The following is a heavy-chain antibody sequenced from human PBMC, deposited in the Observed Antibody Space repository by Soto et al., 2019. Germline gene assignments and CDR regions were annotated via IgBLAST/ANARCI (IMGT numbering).Heavy chain of an antibody. V-gene: IGHV4-59*01. D-gene: IGHD2-21*01. CDR2: IYYSGST. CDR3: ARALNCGGDCHYFDY. CDR1: GGSISSYY. Sequence: SETLSLTCTVSGGSISSYYWSWIRQPPGKGLEWIGYIYYSGSTNYNPSLKSRVTISVDTSKNQFSLKLSSVTAADTAVYYCARALNCGGDCHYFDYWGEGTLVTLSS. J-gene: IGHJ4*02.